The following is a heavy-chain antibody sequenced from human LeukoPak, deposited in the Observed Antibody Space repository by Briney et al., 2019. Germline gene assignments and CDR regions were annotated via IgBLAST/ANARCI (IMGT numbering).Heavy chain of an antibody. CDR1: GFSLSTSRVG. V-gene: IGHV2-5*02. Sequence: ESGPTLVHPTQTLTLTCTFSGFSLSTSRVGVGWIRQPPVKALEWLALIYWDDDKRYSPSLKSRLTITKDTSKNQVVLTMTNMDPVDTATYYCAHRTTPNYFDYWGQGTLVTVSS. CDR3: AHRTTPNYFDY. D-gene: IGHD1-1*01. J-gene: IGHJ4*02. CDR2: IYWDDDK.